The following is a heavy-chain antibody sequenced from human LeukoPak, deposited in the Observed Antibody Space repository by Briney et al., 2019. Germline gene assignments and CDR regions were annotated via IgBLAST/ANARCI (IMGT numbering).Heavy chain of an antibody. J-gene: IGHJ4*02. CDR3: GRDSGLGGFFDY. CDR2: INHDGSEK. D-gene: IGHD3-16*01. V-gene: IGHV3-7*01. CDR1: GFAFSNSW. Sequence: GGFLRLSCAASGFAFSNSWMTWVRQAPGKGLEWVANINHDGSEKYYVDSMKGRFTISRDNVKNSLYLQVNSLRAEDTAVYYCGRDSGLGGFFDYWGQGTLVTVSS.